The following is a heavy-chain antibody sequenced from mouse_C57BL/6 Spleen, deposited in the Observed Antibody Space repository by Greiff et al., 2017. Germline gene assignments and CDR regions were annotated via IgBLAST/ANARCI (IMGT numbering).Heavy chain of an antibody. J-gene: IGHJ3*01. CDR3: AREEMAPFAY. Sequence: EVKLLESGPGLVKPSQSLSLTCSVTGYSITSGYYWNWIRQFPGNKLEWMGYISYDGSNNYNPSLKNRISITRDTSKNQFFLKLNSVTTEDTATYYCAREEMAPFAYWGQGTLVTVSA. V-gene: IGHV3-6*01. D-gene: IGHD2-3*01. CDR2: ISYDGSN. CDR1: GYSITSGYY.